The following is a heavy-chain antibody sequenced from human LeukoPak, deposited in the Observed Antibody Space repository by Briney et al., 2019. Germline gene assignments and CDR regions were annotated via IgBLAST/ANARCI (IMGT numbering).Heavy chain of an antibody. CDR1: GGSISNSY. V-gene: IGHV4-59*08. J-gene: IGHJ4*02. CDR3: ASVPAL. CDR2: FYSGST. Sequence: SETLSLTCTVSGGSISNSYWSWIRQLPGKGLEWIGYFYSGSTKYNPSLKSRVTISEDASKSQFSLKLTSVTAADTAVYYCASVPALWGQGLLVTVSS.